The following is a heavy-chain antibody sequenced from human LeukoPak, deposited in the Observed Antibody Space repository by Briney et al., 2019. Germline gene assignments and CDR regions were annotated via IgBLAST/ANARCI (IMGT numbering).Heavy chain of an antibody. CDR2: FDPEDGET. CDR1: GYTLTELS. V-gene: IGHV1-24*01. D-gene: IGHD6-6*01. J-gene: IGHJ4*02. Sequence: GASVKVSCKVSGYTLTELSMHWVRQAPGKGLEWMGGFDPEDGETIYAQKFQGRVTMTEDTSTDTAYMEPSSLRSEDTAVYYCATDRPEKKYSSSSATYYFDYWGQETLVTVSS. CDR3: ATDRPEKKYSSSSATYYFDY.